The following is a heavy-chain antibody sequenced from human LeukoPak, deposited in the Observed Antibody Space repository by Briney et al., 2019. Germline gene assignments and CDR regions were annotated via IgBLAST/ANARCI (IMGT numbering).Heavy chain of an antibody. CDR1: GFTFSSYS. CDR3: AKDDAWLQYGN. Sequence: GGSLRLSCAASGFTFSSYSMNWVRQAPGKGLEWVSGISPNGVITYYADSVKGRFTISRDNSKGTVYLQMDSLRPEDTAVYYCAKDDAWLQYGNWGRGTLVTVSS. J-gene: IGHJ4*02. D-gene: IGHD5-24*01. V-gene: IGHV3-23*01. CDR2: ISPNGVIT.